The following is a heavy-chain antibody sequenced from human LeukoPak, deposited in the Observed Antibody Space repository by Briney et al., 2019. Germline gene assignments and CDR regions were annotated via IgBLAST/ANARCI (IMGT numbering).Heavy chain of an antibody. CDR2: VYGGGST. D-gene: IGHD3-22*01. CDR3: ARLSESSAYGAFDI. V-gene: IGHV3-66*02. Sequence: GGSLRLSCAASGFTVSSNYMGWVRQAPGKGLEWVSVVYGGGSTYYPDSVKGRFTISRDNSQNTLYLQMDSLRAEDTAVYYCARLSESSAYGAFDIWGQGTTVTVSS. CDR1: GFTVSSNY. J-gene: IGHJ3*02.